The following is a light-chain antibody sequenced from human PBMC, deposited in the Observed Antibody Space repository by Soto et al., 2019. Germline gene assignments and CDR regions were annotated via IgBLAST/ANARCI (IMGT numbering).Light chain of an antibody. V-gene: IGKV3D-15*01. CDR2: GAS. CDR3: QQYNNWPQIT. CDR1: QSVSSN. Sequence: EIVLTQSPGSLSLSPRETATLSCRASQSVSSNHLAWYQQKPGQAPRLLIYGASRRATGIPDRFSGSGSGTEFTLTISSLQSEDFAVYYCQQYNNWPQITFGQGTRLEIK. J-gene: IGKJ5*01.